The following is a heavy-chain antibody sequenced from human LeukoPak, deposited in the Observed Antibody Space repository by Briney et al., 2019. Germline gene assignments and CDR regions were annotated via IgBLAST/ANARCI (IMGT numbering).Heavy chain of an antibody. CDR2: IKQDGSEK. CDR1: GFTFSSYW. J-gene: IGHJ4*02. Sequence: GGSLRLSCAASGFTFSSYWMSWVRQAPGKGLEWVANIKQDGSEKYYVDSVKGRFTISRDNAKNSLYLQMNSLRAEDTAIYYCARSIPYGTTWYGRSDYWGQGTLVTVSS. D-gene: IGHD6-13*01. CDR3: ARSIPYGTTWYGRSDY. V-gene: IGHV3-7*03.